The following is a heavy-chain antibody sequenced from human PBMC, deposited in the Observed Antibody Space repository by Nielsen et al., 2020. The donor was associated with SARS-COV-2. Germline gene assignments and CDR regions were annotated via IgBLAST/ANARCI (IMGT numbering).Heavy chain of an antibody. CDR2: MNTNTGDQ. CDR3: ARGGIALVRGTPERFDP. CDR1: GYTFTNYG. Sequence: ASVKVSCKASGYTFTNYGISWVRQAPGQGLEWMGWMNTNTGDQMYAQDFTGRFVFSLDSSVSTAYLHISGLKPEDTAVYYCARGGIALVRGTPERFDPWGQGTLVTVSS. J-gene: IGHJ5*02. D-gene: IGHD3-10*01. V-gene: IGHV7-4-1*02.